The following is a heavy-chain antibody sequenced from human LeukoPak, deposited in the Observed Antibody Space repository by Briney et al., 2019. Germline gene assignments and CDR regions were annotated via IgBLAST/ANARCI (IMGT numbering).Heavy chain of an antibody. CDR1: GFTFTNYS. CDR3: ARAGYSGYDWVPGYSDC. Sequence: GGSLRVSCAAAGFTFTNYSMNWVRQAPGKGREWVSSISSSGTYMYYADSLKGRFTISRDSAKTSLYMQMNSLRAEATAVYYCARAGYSGYDWVPGYSDCWGQGTLVTVSS. CDR2: ISSSGTYM. D-gene: IGHD5-12*01. V-gene: IGHV3-21*01. J-gene: IGHJ4*02.